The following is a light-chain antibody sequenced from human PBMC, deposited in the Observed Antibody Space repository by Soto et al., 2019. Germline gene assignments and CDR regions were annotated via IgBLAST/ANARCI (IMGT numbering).Light chain of an antibody. J-gene: IGKJ5*01. V-gene: IGKV3-15*01. CDR2: GAS. CDR3: QQYNKWPIT. Sequence: EIVLTQSPATLSVSPGDSATLSCRASQSVGPNLVLYQQRFGQSPRLLTHGASTRATGIPARFSGVGSGTEFTLTISSLQSEDFAVYYCQQYNKWPITFGQGTRLEI. CDR1: QSVGPN.